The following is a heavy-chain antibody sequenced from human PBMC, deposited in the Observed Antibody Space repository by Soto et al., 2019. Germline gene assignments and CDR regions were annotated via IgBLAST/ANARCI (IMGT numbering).Heavy chain of an antibody. CDR2: IYYSGTT. Sequence: QVQLRESGPGLVKPSETLSLTCTVSSGSTGTYFWSWIRQPPGKGLEWIGYIYYSGTTNYNPSLKSRVTIFLDTSKNQFSLRLSSVTAADTAVYYCARGRGGTYDAFDIWGQGTLVTVSS. CDR1: SGSTGTYF. CDR3: ARGRGGTYDAFDI. V-gene: IGHV4-59*01. D-gene: IGHD1-26*01. J-gene: IGHJ3*02.